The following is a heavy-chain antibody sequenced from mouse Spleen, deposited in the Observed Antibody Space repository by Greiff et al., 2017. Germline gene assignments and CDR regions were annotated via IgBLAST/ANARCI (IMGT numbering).Heavy chain of an antibody. J-gene: IGHJ4*01. D-gene: IGHD4-1*01. Sequence: EVKLMESGGGLVQPGGSRKLSCAASGFTFSSFGMHWVRQAPEKGLEWVAYISSGSSTIYYADTVKGRFTISRDNPKNTLFLQMTSLRSEDTAMYYCARRKNWEGNYYAMDYWGQGTSVTVSS. CDR2: ISSGSSTI. V-gene: IGHV5-17*02. CDR1: GFTFSSFG. CDR3: ARRKNWEGNYYAMDY.